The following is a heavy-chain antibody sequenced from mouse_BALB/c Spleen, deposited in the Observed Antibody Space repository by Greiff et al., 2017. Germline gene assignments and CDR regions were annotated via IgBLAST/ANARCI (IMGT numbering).Heavy chain of an antibody. D-gene: IGHD3-2*01. CDR1: GFSLTSYG. Sequence: QVQLKQSGPGLVAPSQSLSITCTVSGFSLTSYGVHWVRQPPGKGLEWLGVIWAGGSTNYNSALMSRLSISKDNSKSQVFLKMNSLQTDDTAMYYCAREDSSGSYYFDYWGQGTTLTVSS. J-gene: IGHJ2*01. CDR2: IWAGGST. V-gene: IGHV2-9*02. CDR3: AREDSSGSYYFDY.